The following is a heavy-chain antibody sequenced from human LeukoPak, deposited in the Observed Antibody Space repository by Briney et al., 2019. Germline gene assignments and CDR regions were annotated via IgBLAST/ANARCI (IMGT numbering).Heavy chain of an antibody. CDR3: ARDHNQYYYGSGVSGGWFDP. V-gene: IGHV4-31*03. D-gene: IGHD3-10*01. CDR2: IYYSGST. CDR1: GGSISSGGYY. Sequence: PSETLSLTCTVSGGSISSGGYYWRWIRQHPGKGLEWIGYIYYSGSTYYNPSLKSRVTISVDTSKNQFSLKLSSVTAADTAVYYCARDHNQYYYGSGVSGGWFDPWGQGTLVTVSS. J-gene: IGHJ5*02.